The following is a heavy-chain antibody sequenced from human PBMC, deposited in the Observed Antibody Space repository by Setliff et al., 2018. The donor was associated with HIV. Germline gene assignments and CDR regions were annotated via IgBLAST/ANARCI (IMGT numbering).Heavy chain of an antibody. J-gene: IGHJ6*03. CDR2: IYHSGST. V-gene: IGHV4-4*02. D-gene: IGHD3-10*01. CDR3: AREWRGRYYYYMDV. CDR1: GDSITSTTW. Sequence: SETLSLTCTVSGDSITSTTWWTWVRQPPGKGLEWIGEIYHSGSTNYSPSLNSRVTISLDTSKNQFSLKLTSMTAADTAVYYCAREWRGRYYYYMDVWGQGTMVTVSS.